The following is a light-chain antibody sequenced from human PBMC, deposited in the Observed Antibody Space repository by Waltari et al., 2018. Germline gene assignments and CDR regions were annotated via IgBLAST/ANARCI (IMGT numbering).Light chain of an antibody. CDR1: DSDVGAYDF. CDR2: EVS. Sequence: QSALTQPASVSGSPGQSITISCSGTDSDVGAYDFVSWYKKHPGKAPHLIVYEVSKRPSGMSNRFSASKSGNTASLTISGLQAEDEADYCCSSYTTSSAPGVFGTGTRVTVL. V-gene: IGLV2-14*01. CDR3: SSYTTSSAPGV. J-gene: IGLJ1*01.